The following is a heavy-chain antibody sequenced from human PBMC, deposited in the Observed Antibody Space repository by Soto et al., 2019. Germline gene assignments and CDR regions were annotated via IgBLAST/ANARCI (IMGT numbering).Heavy chain of an antibody. V-gene: IGHV1-8*01. J-gene: IGHJ5*02. CDR1: GYTFTSYD. Sequence: ASVKVSCKASGYTFTSYDINWVRQATGQGLEWMGWMNPNSGNTGYAQKFQGRVTMTRNTSISTAYMELSSLRSEDTAVYYCARTSRGYYDSSGSPVWWFDPWGQGTLVTVS. CDR2: MNPNSGNT. D-gene: IGHD3-22*01. CDR3: ARTSRGYYDSSGSPVWWFDP.